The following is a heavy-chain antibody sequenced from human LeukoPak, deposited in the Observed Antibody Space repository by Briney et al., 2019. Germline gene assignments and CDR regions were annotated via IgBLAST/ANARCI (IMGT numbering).Heavy chain of an antibody. CDR1: GFTFSNYG. J-gene: IGHJ3*02. V-gene: IGHV3-23*01. CDR3: AKDRGVAGGDGDAFDI. D-gene: IGHD6-19*01. CDR2: IHGSSGST. Sequence: PGGSQRLSCSASGFTFSNYGMSWVRQAPGKGLEWVSGIHGSSGSTYYADSVKGRFTISRDNSKNTLYLQMNSLRAKDTAVYYCAKDRGVAGGDGDAFDIWGQGTMVTVSS.